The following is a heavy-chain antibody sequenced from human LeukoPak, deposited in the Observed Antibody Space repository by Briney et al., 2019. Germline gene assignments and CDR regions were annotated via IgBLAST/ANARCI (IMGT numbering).Heavy chain of an antibody. V-gene: IGHV3-33*01. J-gene: IGHJ4*02. CDR2: IWYDGSNK. D-gene: IGHD3-3*01. CDR1: GFTFSSYG. Sequence: PGRSLRLSCAASGFTFSSYGMHWVRQAPGKGLEWVAVIWYDGSNKYYADSVKGRFTISRDNSKNTLYLLMNSLRAEDTAVYYCARDFWNRRFDYWGQGTLVTVSS. CDR3: ARDFWNRRFDY.